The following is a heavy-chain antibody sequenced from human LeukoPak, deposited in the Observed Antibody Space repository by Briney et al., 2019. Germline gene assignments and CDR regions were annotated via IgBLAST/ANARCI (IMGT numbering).Heavy chain of an antibody. D-gene: IGHD3-22*01. CDR2: ISAYNGNT. CDR3: ARDLQASYYDSSGYYDYFDY. V-gene: IGHV1-18*01. J-gene: IGHJ4*02. CDR1: GYTFTSYG. Sequence: GASVKVSCKASGYTFTSYGISWVRQAPGQGLEWMGWISAYNGNTNYAQKLQGRVTMATDTSTSTAYMELRSLRSDDTAVYYCARDLQASYYDSSGYYDYFDYWGQGTLVTVSS.